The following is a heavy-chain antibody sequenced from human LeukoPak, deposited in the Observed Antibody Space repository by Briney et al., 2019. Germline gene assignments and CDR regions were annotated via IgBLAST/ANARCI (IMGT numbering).Heavy chain of an antibody. CDR1: GFNFVTYA. J-gene: IGHJ4*02. CDR2: ISNSGETT. V-gene: IGHV3-23*01. D-gene: IGHD3-3*01. CDR3: AKGSVVYYNFWSGSYSDY. Sequence: GGSLRLSCAASGFNFVTYAMNWVRQAPGKGLEWVSVISNSGETTHYADSVKGRFTISRDNSKNTLYLQMDSLRADDTAIYYRAKGSVVYYNFWSGSYSDYWGQGTLVTVSS.